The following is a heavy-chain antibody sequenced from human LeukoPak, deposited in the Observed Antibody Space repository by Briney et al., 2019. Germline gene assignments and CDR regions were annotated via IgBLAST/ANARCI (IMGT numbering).Heavy chain of an antibody. V-gene: IGHV4-4*07. CDR2: IYTSGSP. CDR1: GDSISSHY. J-gene: IGHJ3*02. CDR3: ARDRRGYVGYEGDPFDI. Sequence: SETLSLTCTVSGDSISSHYWSWIRQSAGKGLEWIGRIYTSGSPNYNPSLKSRVIMSVDTSKNLFSLKLSSVTAADTAVYYCARDRRGYVGYEGDPFDIWGQGTLVTVSS. D-gene: IGHD5-12*01.